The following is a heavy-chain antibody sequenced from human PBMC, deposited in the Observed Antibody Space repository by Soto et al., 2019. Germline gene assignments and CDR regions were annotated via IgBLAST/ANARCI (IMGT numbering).Heavy chain of an antibody. CDR2: IYSSGST. CDR3: ARCSGGSCYIDY. Sequence: TSETLSLTCTVSGGSISSYYWCWIRQPPGKGLEWIGYIYSSGSTSYNPSLESRVTISVDTSKNQFSLKLSSVTAADTAVYYCARCSGGSCYIDYWGPGTLVTVSS. D-gene: IGHD2-15*01. V-gene: IGHV4-59*01. J-gene: IGHJ4*02. CDR1: GGSISSYY.